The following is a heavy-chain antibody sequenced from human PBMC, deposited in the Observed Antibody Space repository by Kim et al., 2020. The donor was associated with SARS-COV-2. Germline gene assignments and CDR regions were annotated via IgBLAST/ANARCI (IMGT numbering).Heavy chain of an antibody. V-gene: IGHV4-34*01. CDR3: ARFRGIPYYYGSGSYRGMDV. Sequence: SETLSLTCAVYGGSFSGYYWSWIRQPPGKGLEWIGEINHSGSTNYNPSLKSRVTISVDTSKNQFSLKLSSVTAADTAVYYCARFRGIPYYYGSGSYRGMDVWGQGTTVTVSS. CDR1: GGSFSGYY. J-gene: IGHJ6*02. D-gene: IGHD3-10*01. CDR2: INHSGST.